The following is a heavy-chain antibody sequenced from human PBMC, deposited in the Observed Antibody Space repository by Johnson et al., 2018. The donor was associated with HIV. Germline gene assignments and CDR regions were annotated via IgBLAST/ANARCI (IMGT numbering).Heavy chain of an antibody. V-gene: IGHV3-11*01. CDR2: ISSSGAGI. J-gene: IGHJ3*02. Sequence: QVQLVESGGGLVKPGGSLRLSCAVSGFKFSDFYMTWIRQVPGKGLECVAYISSSGAGIYYADSVRGRFTISRDNAKNSLYLQMKSLRAEDTALYYCASHRSIAADDAVDIWGQGTMVTVSS. CDR3: ASHRSIAADDAVDI. D-gene: IGHD6-13*01. CDR1: GFKFSDFY.